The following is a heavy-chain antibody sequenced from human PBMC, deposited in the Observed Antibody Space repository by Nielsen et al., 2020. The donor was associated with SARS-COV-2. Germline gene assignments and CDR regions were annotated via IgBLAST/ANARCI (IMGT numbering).Heavy chain of an antibody. Sequence: VRQAPGKGLVWVSRINSDGSSTSYADSVKGRFTISRDNAKNSLYLQMNSLRAEDTAVYYCARDREYYDILTGYYKALYYYGMDVWGQGTTVTVSS. V-gene: IGHV3-74*01. D-gene: IGHD3-9*01. J-gene: IGHJ6*02. CDR2: INSDGSST. CDR3: ARDREYYDILTGYYKALYYYGMDV.